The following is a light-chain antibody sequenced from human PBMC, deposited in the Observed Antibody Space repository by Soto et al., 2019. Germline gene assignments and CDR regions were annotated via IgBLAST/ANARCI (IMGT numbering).Light chain of an antibody. CDR3: QQYGGSPLYT. V-gene: IGKV3-20*01. CDR1: QSVSSNY. J-gene: IGKJ2*01. CDR2: GAS. Sequence: EVVLTQSPDTLSLSTGERATLSCRPSQSVSSNYLAWYQQRPGQAPRLLISGASSRASRIPDRFIGSGSGTDFTLTIPRLQPEDFAVYYCQQYGGSPLYTFCQRTKVE.